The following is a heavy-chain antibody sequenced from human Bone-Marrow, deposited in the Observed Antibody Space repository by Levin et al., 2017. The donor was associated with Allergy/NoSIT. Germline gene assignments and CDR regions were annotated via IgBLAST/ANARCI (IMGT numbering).Heavy chain of an antibody. CDR3: ASAAHYGSGTYGLLDY. D-gene: IGHD3-10*01. J-gene: IGHJ4*02. CDR2: IYSSGNT. Sequence: GGSLRLSCAASGFTVSTKYMTWVRQAPGKGLEWVSFIYSSGNTYYADSVKGRFTISRDNSKNTLYLQMHGLRVEDTAVYYCASAAHYGSGTYGLLDYWGQGTLVTVSS. CDR1: GFTVSTKY. V-gene: IGHV3-53*01.